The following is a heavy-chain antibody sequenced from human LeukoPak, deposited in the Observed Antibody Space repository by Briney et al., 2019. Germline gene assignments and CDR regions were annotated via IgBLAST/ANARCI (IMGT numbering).Heavy chain of an antibody. CDR1: GFTFDTYN. CDR3: TTDLLEWELLRATDP. J-gene: IGHJ5*02. Sequence: PGGSLRLSCAASGFTFDTYNFNWVRQAPGKGLEWVGRIKSKTDGGTTDYAAPVKGRFTISRDDSKNTLYLQMNSLKTEDTAVYYCTTDLLEWELLRATDPWGQGTLVTVSS. CDR2: IKSKTDGGTT. V-gene: IGHV3-15*01. D-gene: IGHD1-26*01.